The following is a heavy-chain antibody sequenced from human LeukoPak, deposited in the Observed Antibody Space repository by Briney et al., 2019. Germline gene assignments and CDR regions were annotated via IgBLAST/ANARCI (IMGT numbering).Heavy chain of an antibody. J-gene: IGHJ4*02. V-gene: IGHV3-30-3*01. Sequence: PGGSLRLSCAASGLTFSSYAMHWVRQAPGKGLEWVAVISYDGSNKYYADSVKGRFTISRDNAKNSLFLQMNSLRAEDTAVYYCAYGNYYDSSGSLFDYWGQGTLVTVSS. D-gene: IGHD3-22*01. CDR3: AYGNYYDSSGSLFDY. CDR1: GLTFSSYA. CDR2: ISYDGSNK.